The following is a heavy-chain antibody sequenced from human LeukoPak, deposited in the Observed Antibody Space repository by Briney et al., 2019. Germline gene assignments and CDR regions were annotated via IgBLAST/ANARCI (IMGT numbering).Heavy chain of an antibody. CDR3: TRSLGKSCSSTSCQRGSYYFDY. CDR2: IYYSGST. V-gene: IGHV4-61*08. Sequence: PSETLSLTCTVSGGSISSGDYYWSWIRQPPGKGLEWIGYIYYSGSTNYNPSLKSRVTISVDTSKNQFSLKLSSVTAADTAVYYCTRSLGKSCSSTSCQRGSYYFDYWGQGTLVTVSS. D-gene: IGHD2-2*01. CDR1: GGSISSGDYY. J-gene: IGHJ4*02.